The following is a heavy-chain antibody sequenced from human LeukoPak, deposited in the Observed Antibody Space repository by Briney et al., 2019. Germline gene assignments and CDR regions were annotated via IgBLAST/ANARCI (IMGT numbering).Heavy chain of an antibody. Sequence: GGSLRLSCAASGFNFGAYYMSWIRQAPGKGLEWVSVIYSGGSTYYADSVEGRFTISRDNSKNTLYLQMNSLRAEDTAVYYCAKGSSGWDFDFWGQGTLVTVSS. V-gene: IGHV3-53*01. CDR3: AKGSSGWDFDF. CDR2: IYSGGST. CDR1: GFNFGAYY. D-gene: IGHD6-19*01. J-gene: IGHJ4*02.